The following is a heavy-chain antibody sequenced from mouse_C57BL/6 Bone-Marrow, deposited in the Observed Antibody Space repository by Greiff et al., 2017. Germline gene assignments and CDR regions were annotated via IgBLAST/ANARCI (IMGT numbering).Heavy chain of an antibody. J-gene: IGHJ3*01. CDR2: IYPRSGNT. Sequence: VQLQESGAELARPGASVKLSCKASGYTFTSYGISWVKQRTGQGLEWIGEIYPRSGNTYYNEKFKGKATLTADKSSSTADMQRRSLTSEDSAVYFCARGGPFAYWGQGTLVTVSA. CDR1: GYTFTSYG. V-gene: IGHV1-81*01. CDR3: ARGGPFAY.